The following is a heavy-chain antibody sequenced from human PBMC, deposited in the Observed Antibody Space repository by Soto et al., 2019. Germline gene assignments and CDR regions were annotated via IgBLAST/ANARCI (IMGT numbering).Heavy chain of an antibody. CDR3: ARDPAHWYYYYYGMDV. D-gene: IGHD3-3*02. Sequence: ASVKVSCKASGYTFTSYGISWVRQAPGQGLEWMGWISAYNGNTNYAQKLQGRVTMTTDTSTSTAYMELRSLRSDDTAVYYCARDPAHWYYYYYGMDVWGQGTTVIVSS. V-gene: IGHV1-18*01. CDR2: ISAYNGNT. J-gene: IGHJ6*02. CDR1: GYTFTSYG.